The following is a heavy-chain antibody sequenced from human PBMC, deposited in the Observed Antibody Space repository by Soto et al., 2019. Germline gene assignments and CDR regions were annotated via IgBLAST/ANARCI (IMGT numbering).Heavy chain of an antibody. CDR2: MNPDSGNT. D-gene: IGHD3-16*01. Sequence: QVQLVQSGAEVKKPGASVKVSCKASGYTFTDYDIHWVRQTTGQGLEWMGWMNPDSGNTGQSKQFQGRVTMTRDTSISTAYMEMSSLRSEDTALYYCVRGRFRRTWLDPWGQGTLVTVSS. V-gene: IGHV1-8*01. J-gene: IGHJ5*02. CDR1: GYTFTDYD. CDR3: VRGRFRRTWLDP.